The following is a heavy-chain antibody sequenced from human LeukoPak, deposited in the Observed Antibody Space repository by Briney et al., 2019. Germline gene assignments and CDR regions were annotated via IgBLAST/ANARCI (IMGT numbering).Heavy chain of an antibody. Sequence: GGSLRLSCAASGFTFSSYGLHWVRQAPGKGLEWVSYISSSSSTIYYADSVKGRFTISRDNAKNSLYLQMNSLRAEDTAVYYCARGLGWDTPYLDYWGQGTLVTVSS. CDR2: ISSSSSTI. CDR3: ARGLGWDTPYLDY. J-gene: IGHJ4*02. V-gene: IGHV3-48*04. D-gene: IGHD5-18*01. CDR1: GFTFSSYG.